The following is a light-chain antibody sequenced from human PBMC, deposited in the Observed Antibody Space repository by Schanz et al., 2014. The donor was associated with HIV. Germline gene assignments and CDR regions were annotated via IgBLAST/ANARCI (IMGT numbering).Light chain of an antibody. CDR3: QHYDSSPLA. CDR2: GAS. CDR1: QNISSN. V-gene: IGKV3-20*01. J-gene: IGKJ1*01. Sequence: EIVVTQSPATLSVSPGERATLSCRASQNISSNLAWYQQKAGQAPRLLIYGASRRATGIPDRFSGSGSGTDFTLTVSRLEPEDFAVYFCQHYDSSPLAFGQGTKVEIK.